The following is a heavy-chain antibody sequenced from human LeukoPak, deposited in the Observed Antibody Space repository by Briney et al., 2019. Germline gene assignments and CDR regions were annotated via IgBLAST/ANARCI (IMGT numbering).Heavy chain of an antibody. V-gene: IGHV3-9*01. Sequence: GRSLRLSCAGSGFTFADYAMHWVRQAPGKGLEWVSSISWNSGRVAYADSVKGRLTISRDNAKKSLYLQMKSLRGDDTGFYYCAKVASTYDILTGATDGWGQGILVTVSS. CDR3: AKVASTYDILTGATDG. J-gene: IGHJ4*02. D-gene: IGHD3-9*01. CDR1: GFTFADYA. CDR2: ISWNSGRV.